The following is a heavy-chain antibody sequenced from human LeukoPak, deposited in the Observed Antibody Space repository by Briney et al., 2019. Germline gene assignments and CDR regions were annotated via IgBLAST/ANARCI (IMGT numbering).Heavy chain of an antibody. CDR3: ARDKGRDRLDYYGVDV. CDR1: GFTVSSNY. Sequence: PGGSLRLSCAASGFTVSSNYMSWVRQAPGKGLEWVSVIYSGGSTYYADSVKGRFTISRDNSKNTLYLQMNSLRAEDTAVYYCARDKGRDRLDYYGVDVWGKGTTVTVSS. D-gene: IGHD4-11*01. V-gene: IGHV3-53*01. CDR2: IYSGGST. J-gene: IGHJ6*04.